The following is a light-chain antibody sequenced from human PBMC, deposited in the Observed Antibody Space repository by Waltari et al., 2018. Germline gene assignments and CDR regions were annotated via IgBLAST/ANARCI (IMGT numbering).Light chain of an antibody. J-gene: IGLJ3*02. CDR1: GSNIGAGYD. Sequence: HSVLTQPPSVSGAPGPRVTISCTGSGSNIGAGYDVPWYQQLPRAAPKLLIYGSTTRPLGVPDRFFGSTSGTSASLTITGLQAEDEADYYCQSYDTSLSVVFGGGTKLTVL. CDR2: GST. CDR3: QSYDTSLSVV. V-gene: IGLV1-40*01.